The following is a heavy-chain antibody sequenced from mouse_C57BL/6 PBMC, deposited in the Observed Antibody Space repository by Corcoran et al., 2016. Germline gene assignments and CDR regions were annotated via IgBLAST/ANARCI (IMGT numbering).Heavy chain of an antibody. Sequence: QIQLVQSGPELKKPGETVKISCKASGYTFTTYGMSWVKQAPGKGLKWMGWINTYSGVPTYADDFKGRFAFSLETSASTAYLQINNLKNEDTATYCCARREYLDYWGQCTTLTASS. D-gene: IGHD2-10*02. V-gene: IGHV9-3*01. CDR3: ARREYLDY. CDR1: GYTFTTYG. CDR2: INTYSGVP. J-gene: IGHJ2*01.